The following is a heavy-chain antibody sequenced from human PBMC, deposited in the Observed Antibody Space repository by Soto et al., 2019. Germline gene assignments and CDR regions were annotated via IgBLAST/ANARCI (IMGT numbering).Heavy chain of an antibody. Sequence: QVQLVQSGTVVQRRGSSVKVSCQASGGTFSSHGMAWVRQAPGQGLEWMGGIIPTFGTPTYAPKFQGRVTMTADKTTNKAYMNLSCLRSQYTGVYYCPIARSPQYFGSWCKANLITVSS. CDR3: PIARSPQYFGS. J-gene: IGHJ4*02. CDR1: GGTFSSHG. CDR2: IIPTFGTP. V-gene: IGHV1-69*06. D-gene: IGHD1-26*01.